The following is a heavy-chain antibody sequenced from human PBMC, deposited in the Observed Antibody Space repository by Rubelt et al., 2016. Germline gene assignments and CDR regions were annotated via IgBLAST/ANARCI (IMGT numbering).Heavy chain of an antibody. D-gene: IGHD6-19*01. J-gene: IGHJ4*02. Sequence: QVQLVQSGTEVKKPGASVKVSCKASGYTFTGYYMHWVRQAPGQGLEWMGWINPNSGDTNYAQKFQGRVTMTRDTSSSAAYMELSRLRADDTAVYYCARGSSGWSPFWGQGTLVTVSS. V-gene: IGHV1-2*02. CDR3: ARGSSGWSPF. CDR2: INPNSGDT. CDR1: GYTFTGYY.